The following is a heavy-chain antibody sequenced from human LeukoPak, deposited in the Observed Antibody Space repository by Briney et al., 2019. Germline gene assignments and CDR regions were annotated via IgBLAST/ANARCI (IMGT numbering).Heavy chain of an antibody. J-gene: IGHJ4*02. CDR1: GFTFSSYS. Sequence: PGGSLRLSCAASGFTFSSYSMKWGRQAPGKGLEWVSSISSSSSYIYYADSVKGRFTVSRDNAKNSLYLQMNSLRAEDTAVYYCARDRMASFDYWGQGTLVTVSS. CDR2: ISSSSSYI. CDR3: ARDRMASFDY. D-gene: IGHD5-24*01. V-gene: IGHV3-21*01.